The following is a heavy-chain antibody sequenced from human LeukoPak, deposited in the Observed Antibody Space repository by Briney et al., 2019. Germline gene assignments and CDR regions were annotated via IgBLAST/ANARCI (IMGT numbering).Heavy chain of an antibody. CDR3: ARVLTTRSVTARDY. D-gene: IGHD1-1*01. CDR2: IYHSGST. CDR1: GYSISSDYY. J-gene: IGHJ4*02. V-gene: IGHV4-38-2*01. Sequence: PSETLSLTCAVSGYSISSDYYWGWIRQPPEKGLEWIGSIYHSGSTYYNPSLESRVTISVDTSKNQFSLKLSSVTAADTAVYYCARVLTTRSVTARDYWGQGTLVTVSS.